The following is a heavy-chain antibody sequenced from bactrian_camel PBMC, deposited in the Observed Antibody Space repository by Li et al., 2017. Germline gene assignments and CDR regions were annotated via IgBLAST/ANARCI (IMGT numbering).Heavy chain of an antibody. CDR3: AATTRGPDGSCGGAPGEEAN. CDR2: IMILGATT. D-gene: IGHD1*01. Sequence: VQLVESGGGSVQAGGSLRLSCEVSGITEGTNCIGWFRQAPGKEREGDAAIMILGATTYYADSVKGRFAISKDNAKNTVYLQMNSLQPEDTGMYYCAATTRGPDGSCGGAPGEEANWGQGTQVTVS. V-gene: IGHV3S40*01. J-gene: IGHJ4*01. CDR1: GITEGTNC.